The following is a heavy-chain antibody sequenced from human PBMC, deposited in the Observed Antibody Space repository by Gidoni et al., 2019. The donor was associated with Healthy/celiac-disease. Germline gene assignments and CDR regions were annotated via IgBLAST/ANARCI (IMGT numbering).Heavy chain of an antibody. CDR3: ARDPNPYGY. V-gene: IGHV3-21*01. CDR1: GFPFGSYS. D-gene: IGHD2-21*01. Sequence: EVQLVESGGGLVKPGGSLKLPWSASGFPFGSYSMNWVRQAPGKGLEWVSSISSSSSYIYYADSVKGRFTISRDNAKNSLYLQMNSLRAEDTAVYYCARDPNPYGYWGQGTLVTVSS. CDR2: ISSSSSYI. J-gene: IGHJ4*02.